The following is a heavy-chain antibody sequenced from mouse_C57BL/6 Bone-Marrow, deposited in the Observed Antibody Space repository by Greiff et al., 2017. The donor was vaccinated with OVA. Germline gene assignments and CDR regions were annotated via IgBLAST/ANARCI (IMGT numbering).Heavy chain of an antibody. CDR2: IDPSDSYT. V-gene: IGHV1-69*01. CDR3: ARSTQATLGAY. D-gene: IGHD3-2*02. J-gene: IGHJ3*01. CDR1: GYTFTSYW. Sequence: VQLQQPGAELVMPGASVKLSFKASGYTFTSYWMHWVKQRPGQGLEWIGEIDPSDSYTNYNQKFKGKSTLTVDKSSSTAYMQLSSLTSEDSAVYYCARSTQATLGAYWGQGTLVTVSA.